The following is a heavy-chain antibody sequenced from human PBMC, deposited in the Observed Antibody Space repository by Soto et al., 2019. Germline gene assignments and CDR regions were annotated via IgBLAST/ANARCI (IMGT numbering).Heavy chain of an antibody. CDR1: GFTFGDYA. J-gene: IGHJ4*02. D-gene: IGHD2-15*01. Sequence: GGSLRLSCTASGFTFGDYAMSWFRQAPGKGLEWVGSIRSKAYGGTTEYTASVKSRFTISRDDSKSIAYLQMNSLKTEDTFVYYCTRVRFCSGGSCYSDEVSFPLFDYWGQGTLVTVSS. V-gene: IGHV3-49*01. CDR2: IRSKAYGGTT. CDR3: TRVRFCSGGSCYSDEVSFPLFDY.